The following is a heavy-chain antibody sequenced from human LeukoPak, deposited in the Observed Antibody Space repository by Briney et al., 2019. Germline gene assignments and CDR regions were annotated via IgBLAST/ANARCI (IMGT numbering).Heavy chain of an antibody. Sequence: PGGSLRRSCAASGFTFSSYAMNWVRQPPGKGLEWVSAISGSGGSTYYADSVKGRFTISRDNSKNTLYLQMNSLRAEDTAVYYCAKEGNYYDSSGYYHHWGQGTLVTVSS. D-gene: IGHD3-22*01. J-gene: IGHJ5*02. V-gene: IGHV3-23*01. CDR1: GFTFSSYA. CDR2: ISGSGGST. CDR3: AKEGNYYDSSGYYHH.